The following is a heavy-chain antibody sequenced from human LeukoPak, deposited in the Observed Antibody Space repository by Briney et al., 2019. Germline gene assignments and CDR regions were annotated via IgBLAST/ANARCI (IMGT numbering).Heavy chain of an antibody. Sequence: SETLSLTCTVSGGSISSSSHYWGWIRQPPGKGLEWIGSIYYSGSTYYNPSLKSRVTISVDTSKNQFSLKLSSVTAADTAVYYCARDNTAPQATVITEGGNWFDPWGQGTLVTVSS. CDR2: IYYSGST. D-gene: IGHD4-17*01. J-gene: IGHJ5*02. CDR1: GGSISSSSHY. V-gene: IGHV4-39*07. CDR3: ARDNTAPQATVITEGGNWFDP.